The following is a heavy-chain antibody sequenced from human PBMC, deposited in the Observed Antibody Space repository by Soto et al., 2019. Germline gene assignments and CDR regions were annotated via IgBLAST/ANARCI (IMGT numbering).Heavy chain of an antibody. CDR2: ISSSSRTI. V-gene: IGHV3-48*02. D-gene: IGHD6-6*01. CDR3: ARPVPRHDAVDI. J-gene: IGHJ3*02. Sequence: EVQLVESGGGLVQPGGSLRLSCAASGFTFSSYSMNWVRQAPGKGLEWLSYISSSSRTIYYADYVKGRFTISRDNAKNSLYLQMNSLRDEDTAVYYCARPVPRHDAVDIWGLGTMVTVSS. CDR1: GFTFSSYS.